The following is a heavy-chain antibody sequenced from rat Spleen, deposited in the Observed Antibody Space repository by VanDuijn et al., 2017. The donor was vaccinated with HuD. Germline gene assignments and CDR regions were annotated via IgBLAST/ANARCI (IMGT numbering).Heavy chain of an antibody. V-gene: IGHV5-25*01. CDR1: GFTFSSFP. D-gene: IGHD1-3*01. Sequence: EVQLVESGGGLVQPGRSLKLSCAASGFTFSSFPMAWVRQAPKKGLEWVASINPSGVITDYRDSVKGRFAISRDTAKSTRYLQMGSLGSEDTATYYCARHGYGSPNVMDAWGLGASVTVSS. J-gene: IGHJ4*01. CDR2: INPSGVIT. CDR3: ARHGYGSPNVMDA.